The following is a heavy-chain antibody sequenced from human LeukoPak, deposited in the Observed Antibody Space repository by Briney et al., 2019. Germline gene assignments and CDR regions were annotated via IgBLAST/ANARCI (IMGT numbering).Heavy chain of an antibody. CDR1: GGSFSGYY. CDR3: ASSGWYRGY. V-gene: IGHV4-34*01. CDR2: INHSGST. Sequence: SETLSLTCAVYGGSFSGYYWSWIRQPPGKGLEWIGEINHSGSTSYNPSLKSRVTISVDTSKNQSSLKLSSVTAADTAVYYCASSGWYRGYWGQGTLVTVSS. J-gene: IGHJ4*02. D-gene: IGHD6-19*01.